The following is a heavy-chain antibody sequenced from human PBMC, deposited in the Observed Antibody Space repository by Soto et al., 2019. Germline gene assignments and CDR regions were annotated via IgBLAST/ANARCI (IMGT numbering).Heavy chain of an antibody. CDR1: GFTFSSNS. V-gene: IGHV3-23*01. CDR2: ISGSGGST. D-gene: IGHD4-17*01. Sequence: EVQLLESGGGLVQPGGSLRLSCAASGFTFSSNSMSWVRQAPGKGLEWVSAISGSGGSTYYADAVKGRFTISSDNSKNRRYLILSSQRADETAVYYCAKDTPMTTVSRSQRDYYYGMDVWGQGTTVTVSS. CDR3: AKDTPMTTVSRSQRDYYYGMDV. J-gene: IGHJ6*02.